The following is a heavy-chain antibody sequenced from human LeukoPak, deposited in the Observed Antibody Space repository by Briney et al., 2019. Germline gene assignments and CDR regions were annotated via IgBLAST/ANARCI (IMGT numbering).Heavy chain of an antibody. CDR1: GGSVSSGSCY. D-gene: IGHD5-12*01. CDR3: ARGVRYSGYDSFSPVDY. Sequence: SETQSLTCTVSGGSVSSGSCYWSWIRQPPGKGLEWIGYIYYSGSTNYNPSLKSRVTISVDTSKNQFSLKLSSVTAADTAVYYCARGVRYSGYDSFSPVDYWGQGTLVTVSS. CDR2: IYYSGST. J-gene: IGHJ4*02. V-gene: IGHV4-61*01.